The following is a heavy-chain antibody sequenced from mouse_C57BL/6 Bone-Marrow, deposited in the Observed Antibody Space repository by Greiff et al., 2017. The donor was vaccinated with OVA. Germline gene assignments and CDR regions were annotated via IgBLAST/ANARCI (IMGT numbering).Heavy chain of an antibody. CDR2: IWRGGST. D-gene: IGHD2-3*01. CDR1: GFALTSYG. Sequence: QVQLKESGPGLVQPSQSLSITCTVSGFALTSYGVHWVRQSPGKGLEWLGVIWRGGSTEYNAAFMSRLSITKDNSKSQVFFKMNSLQADDTAIYYCAKNTDGYYGGFAYWGQGTLVTVSA. CDR3: AKNTDGYYGGFAY. V-gene: IGHV2-5*01. J-gene: IGHJ3*01.